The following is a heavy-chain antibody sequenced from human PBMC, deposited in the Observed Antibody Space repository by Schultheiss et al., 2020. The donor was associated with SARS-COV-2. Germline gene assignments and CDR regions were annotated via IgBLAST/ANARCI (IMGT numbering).Heavy chain of an antibody. J-gene: IGHJ4*02. CDR3: ARVQSTTIDY. CDR2: ISYEGSQT. CDR1: GFAFSDYA. Sequence: GGSLRLSCAASGFAFSDYAMHWVRQAPGTGLAWITVISYEGSQTKYADSVKGRFTISRDNAKNTLYLQMSSLRAEDTAVYYCARVQSTTIDYWGQGTLVTVSS. D-gene: IGHD4-11*01. V-gene: IGHV3-30*04.